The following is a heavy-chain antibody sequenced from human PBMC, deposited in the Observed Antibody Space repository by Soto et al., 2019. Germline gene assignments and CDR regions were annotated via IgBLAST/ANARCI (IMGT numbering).Heavy chain of an antibody. CDR1: GGTFSSYA. V-gene: IGHV1-69*01. CDR2: IIPIFGTA. CDR3: ARDIAVAVKSNYYYGMDV. Sequence: QVQLVQSGAEVKKPGSSVKVSCKASGGTFSSYAISWVRQAPGQGLEWMGGIIPIFGTANYAQKFQGRVTITADESTRTAYMELSSLRSEDTAVYYCARDIAVAVKSNYYYGMDVWGQGTTVNGSS. D-gene: IGHD6-19*01. J-gene: IGHJ6*02.